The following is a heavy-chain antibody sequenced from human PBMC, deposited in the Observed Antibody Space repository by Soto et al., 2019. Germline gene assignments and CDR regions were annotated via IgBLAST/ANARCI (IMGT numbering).Heavy chain of an antibody. CDR2: IDPSDSYT. CDR1: GYSFTSYW. Sequence: GESLKISCKGSGYSFTSYWISWVRQMPGKGLEWMGRIDPSDSYTNYSPSFQGHVTISADKSISTAYLQWSSLKASDTAMYYFARYDILTGKHYYYYGMDVWGQGTTVTVSS. V-gene: IGHV5-10-1*01. D-gene: IGHD3-9*01. CDR3: ARYDILTGKHYYYYGMDV. J-gene: IGHJ6*02.